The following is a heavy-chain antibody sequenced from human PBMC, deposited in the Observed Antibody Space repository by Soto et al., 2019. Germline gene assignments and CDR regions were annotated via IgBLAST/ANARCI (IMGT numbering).Heavy chain of an antibody. CDR1: GGSFSGYY. Sequence: SETLSLTCAVYGGSFSGYYWSWIRQPPGKGLEWIGEINHSGSTNYNPSLKSRVTISVDTSKNQFSLKLSSVTAADTAVYYCARVSRELRNYYYYGMDVSGPGTTVTV. CDR3: ARVSRELRNYYYYGMDV. J-gene: IGHJ6*02. D-gene: IGHD1-7*01. V-gene: IGHV4-34*01. CDR2: INHSGST.